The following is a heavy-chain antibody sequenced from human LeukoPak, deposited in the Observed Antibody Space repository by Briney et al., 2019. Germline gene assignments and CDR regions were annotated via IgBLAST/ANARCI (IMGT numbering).Heavy chain of an antibody. CDR1: GFTVSSNY. D-gene: IGHD1-1*01. V-gene: IGHV3-53*01. J-gene: IGHJ4*02. Sequence: TGGFLRLSCAASGFTVSSNYMSWVRQAPGKGLEWVSVIYSGGSTYYADSVKGRFTISRDNSKNTLYLQMNSLRAEDTAVYYCANGRPRYRSFYFLGQGTLVTVSS. CDR2: IYSGGST. CDR3: ANGRPRYRSFYF.